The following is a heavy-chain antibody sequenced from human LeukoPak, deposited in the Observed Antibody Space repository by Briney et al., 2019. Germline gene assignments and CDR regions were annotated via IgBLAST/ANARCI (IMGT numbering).Heavy chain of an antibody. J-gene: IGHJ6*02. CDR1: GYTFTSYD. CDR2: MDPNTGDT. V-gene: IGHV1-8*01. CDR3: VRAIASGFLEWLSTFGYYYYGMDV. Sequence: GASVKVSCKTSGYTFTSYDINWVRQAAGQGLEWMGWMDPNTGDTGYAQKFQGRVTMTRNTSISTAYMELSSLRSEDTAVYYCVRAIASGFLEWLSTFGYYYYGMDVWGQGTTVTVSS. D-gene: IGHD3-3*01.